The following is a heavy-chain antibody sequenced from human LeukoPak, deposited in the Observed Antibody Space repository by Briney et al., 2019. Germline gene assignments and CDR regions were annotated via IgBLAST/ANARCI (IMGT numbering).Heavy chain of an antibody. J-gene: IGHJ4*02. V-gene: IGHV3-48*03. CDR1: GFTFSSYE. CDR2: ISSTGTTI. Sequence: GGSLRLSCAASGFTFSSYEMNWVRQAPGKGLEWVSYISSTGTTIYYADSVKGRFTISRDNGKNSLHLQMSSLRAEDTAVYYCARGLTSGWPEIDYWGQGTLVTVRS. CDR3: ARGLTSGWPEIDY. D-gene: IGHD6-19*01.